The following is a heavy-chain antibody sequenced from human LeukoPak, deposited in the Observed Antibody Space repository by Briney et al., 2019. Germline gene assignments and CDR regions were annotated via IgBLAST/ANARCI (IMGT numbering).Heavy chain of an antibody. CDR1: GFTFSSYS. CDR3: ARDGQGYCSSTSCLLGYYYYMDV. V-gene: IGHV3-21*01. D-gene: IGHD2-2*01. J-gene: IGHJ6*03. Sequence: GGSLRLSCAASGFTFSSYSMNWVRQAPGKGLEWVSSISSSSSYIYYADSVKGRFTISRDNAKSSLYLQMNSLRAEDTAVYYCARDGQGYCSSTSCLLGYYYYMDVWGKGTTVTVSS. CDR2: ISSSSSYI.